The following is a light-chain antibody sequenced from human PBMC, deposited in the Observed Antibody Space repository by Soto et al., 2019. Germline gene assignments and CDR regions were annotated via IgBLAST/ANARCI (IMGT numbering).Light chain of an antibody. J-gene: IGKJ4*01. CDR3: QQRSNWPPLT. CDR2: DAS. Sequence: EIVLTQSPGTQSLSPGERATLSCRASQKISSYLAWYQQKPGQAPRLLIYDASNRATGIPARFSGSGSGTDFTLTISSLEPEDFAVYYCQQRSNWPPLTFGGGTKVEIK. V-gene: IGKV3-11*01. CDR1: QKISSY.